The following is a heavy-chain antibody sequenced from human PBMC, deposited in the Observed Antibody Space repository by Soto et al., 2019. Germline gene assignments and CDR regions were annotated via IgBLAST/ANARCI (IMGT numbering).Heavy chain of an antibody. Sequence: SETLSLTCTVSGGSITNYYYSWIRQPPGKGLERIGYIFHTRTTSYNPSLKSRDTLSEDTSQSQYSLKINSLTAADTAVYYCTTEAYDNSGSLAFDIWGPGTLVT. CDR3: TTEAYDNSGSLAFDI. CDR1: GGSITNYY. D-gene: IGHD3-22*01. J-gene: IGHJ3*02. V-gene: IGHV4-59*08. CDR2: IFHTRTT.